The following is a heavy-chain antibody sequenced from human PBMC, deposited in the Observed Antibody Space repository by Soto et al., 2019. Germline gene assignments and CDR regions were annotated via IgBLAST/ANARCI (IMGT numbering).Heavy chain of an antibody. Sequence: GGSLRLSCAASGFTFSSYWMHWVRQAPGKGLVWVSRISSSSSTIYYADSVKGRFTISRDNAKNSLYLQMNSLRAEDTAVYYCARDRSRIYYYGMDVWGQGTTVTVSS. V-gene: IGHV3-48*01. CDR2: ISSSSSTI. CDR3: ARDRSRIYYYGMDV. J-gene: IGHJ6*02. D-gene: IGHD3-10*01. CDR1: GFTFSSYW.